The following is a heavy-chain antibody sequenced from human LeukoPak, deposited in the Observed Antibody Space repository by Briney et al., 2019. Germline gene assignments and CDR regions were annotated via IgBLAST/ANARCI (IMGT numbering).Heavy chain of an antibody. CDR2: ISTRGNT. D-gene: IGHD6-6*01. CDR3: ARQLNIAARRWFDP. Sequence: SETLSLTCTVSGDSISTYYWNWIRRFPGKGLEWIGYISTRGNTNYNPSLKSRVTISVDTSKNQFSLRLSSVTAADTAVYFCARQLNIAARRWFDPWGQGTLVTVSS. V-gene: IGHV4-4*09. CDR1: GDSISTYY. J-gene: IGHJ5*02.